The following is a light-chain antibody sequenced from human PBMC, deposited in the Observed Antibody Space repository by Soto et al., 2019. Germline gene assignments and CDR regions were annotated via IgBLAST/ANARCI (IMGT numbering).Light chain of an antibody. CDR3: LQDYNYPLT. Sequence: AIQMTQSPSSLSASVGDRVTITCRASQGIRNDLGWYQQKPGKAPKLLIYAASSLQSEGPSRFSGSGSGTDFTLTISRLQPEDFATYYCLQDYNYPLTFGEGTKVEIK. J-gene: IGKJ4*01. V-gene: IGKV1-6*01. CDR2: AAS. CDR1: QGIRND.